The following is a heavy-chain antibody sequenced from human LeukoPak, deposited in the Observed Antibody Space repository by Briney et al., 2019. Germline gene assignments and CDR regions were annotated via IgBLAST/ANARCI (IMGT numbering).Heavy chain of an antibody. V-gene: IGHV3-30*03. J-gene: IGHJ4*02. Sequence: GGSLRLSCAASGFTLSSYCMHWVRQAPGKGLEWVAIISYNGSNNYNAAPEKGRFTTTRDNTKNTLYLQMNSLRVEDTAVYYCAREAVAHGGNGWDYWGQGTLVTVSS. CDR2: ISYNGSNN. D-gene: IGHD4-23*01. CDR1: GFTLSSYC. CDR3: AREAVAHGGNGWDY.